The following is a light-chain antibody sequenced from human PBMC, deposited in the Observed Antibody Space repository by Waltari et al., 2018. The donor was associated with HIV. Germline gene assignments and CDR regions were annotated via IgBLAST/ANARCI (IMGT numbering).Light chain of an antibody. CDR2: ENN. CDR1: TSNLGKTF. Sequence: QSVLTQPPSVSAAPGQTVTFSCSGSTSNLGKTFVSWYQKLPEAAPKLIIYENNKRPSGVPDRFSGSKSATTATLAITGLQTGDEADYYCGTWDSSVSAGVFGGGTKLTVL. CDR3: GTWDSSVSAGV. J-gene: IGLJ2*01. V-gene: IGLV1-51*01.